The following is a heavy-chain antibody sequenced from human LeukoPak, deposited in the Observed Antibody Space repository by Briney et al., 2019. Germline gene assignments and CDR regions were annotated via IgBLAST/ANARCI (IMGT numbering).Heavy chain of an antibody. D-gene: IGHD3-3*01. CDR3: ARESRIGYYPVAFDI. CDR2: IKQDGSEK. J-gene: IGHJ3*02. Sequence: GGSLRLSCAASGFTFSSYWMSWVRQAPGKGLEWVANIKQDGSEKYYVDSVKGRLTISRDNAKNSLYLQMNSLRAEDTAVYYCARESRIGYYPVAFDIWGQGTMVTVSS. V-gene: IGHV3-7*05. CDR1: GFTFSSYW.